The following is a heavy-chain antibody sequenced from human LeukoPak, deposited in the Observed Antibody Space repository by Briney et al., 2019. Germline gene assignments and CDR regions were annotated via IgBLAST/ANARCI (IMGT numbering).Heavy chain of an antibody. CDR3: ARDQDSEGFLEWLSPNDY. CDR2: INPSGGST. D-gene: IGHD3-3*01. J-gene: IGHJ4*02. Sequence: ASVKVSCKASGYTFTSYYMHWVRQAPGQGLEWMGIINPSGGSTSYAQKFQGRVTMTRDTSTSTVYMELSSLRSEDTAVYYCARDQDSEGFLEWLSPNDYWGQGTLVTVSS. V-gene: IGHV1-46*01. CDR1: GYTFTSYY.